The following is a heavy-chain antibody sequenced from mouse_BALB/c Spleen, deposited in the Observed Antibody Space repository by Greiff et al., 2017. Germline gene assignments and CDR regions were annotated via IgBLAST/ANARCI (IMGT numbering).Heavy chain of an antibody. V-gene: IGHV1-9*01. Sequence: QGQLQQSGAELMKPGASVKISCKATGYTFSSYWIEWVKQRPGHGLEWIGEILPGSGSTNYNEKFKGKATFTADTSSNTAYMQLSSLTSEDSAVYYCARSGGTRYFDDWGQGTTLTVSS. CDR3: ARSGGTRYFDD. D-gene: IGHD4-1*01. CDR2: ILPGSGST. CDR1: GYTFSSYW. J-gene: IGHJ2*01.